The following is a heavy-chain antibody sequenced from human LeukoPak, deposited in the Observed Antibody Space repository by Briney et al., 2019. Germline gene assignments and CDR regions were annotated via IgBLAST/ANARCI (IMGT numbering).Heavy chain of an antibody. D-gene: IGHD5-12*01. CDR3: NVATRWYGMDV. CDR1: GGSLRSGGFY. J-gene: IGHJ6*02. V-gene: IGHV4-31*03. CDR2: IYYSGST. Sequence: SQTLSLTCTVFGGSLRSGGFYWNWIRQLPGKGLEWMGYIYYSGSTHYNPSLKSRLTISVDTSKNQFSLKLSSVTAADTAVYYCNVATRWYGMDVWGQGTTVTVSS.